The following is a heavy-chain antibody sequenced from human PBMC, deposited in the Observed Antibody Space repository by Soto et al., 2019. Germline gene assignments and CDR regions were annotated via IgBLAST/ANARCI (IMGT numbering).Heavy chain of an antibody. V-gene: IGHV3-23*01. D-gene: IGHD6-13*01. CDR2: ISGSGGSA. CDR3: AKDPLSAAGFY. CDR1: GFTFSGYA. J-gene: IGHJ4*02. Sequence: GGSLRLSCAASGFTFSGYAMSWVREAPGKGLEWVSAISGSGGSAYYADSVKGRFTISRDNSKNTLYLQMNSLRAEDTAVYYCAKDPLSAAGFYWGQGTLVTVSS.